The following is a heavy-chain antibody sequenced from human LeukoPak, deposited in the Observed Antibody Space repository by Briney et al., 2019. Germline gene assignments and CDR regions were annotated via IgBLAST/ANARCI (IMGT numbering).Heavy chain of an antibody. CDR3: ARESSGRYFDY. D-gene: IGHD6-19*01. CDR2: INQDGSEK. CDR1: GFTFSDYW. V-gene: IGHV3-7*05. J-gene: IGHJ4*02. Sequence: GGSLRLSCAASGFTFSDYWMSWVRQPPGKGLEWVANINQDGSEKFYVDSVKGRFTVSRDNAKNSLYLQMNSLRAEDTAVYYCARESSGRYFDYWGQGTLVTVSS.